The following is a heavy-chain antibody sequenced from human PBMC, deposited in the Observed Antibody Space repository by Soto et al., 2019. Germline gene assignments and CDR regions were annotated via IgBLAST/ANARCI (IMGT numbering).Heavy chain of an antibody. V-gene: IGHV1-3*01. CDR1: GYTFTSYA. J-gene: IGHJ4*02. CDR2: INAGNGNT. D-gene: IGHD1-7*01. Sequence: ASVKVSCKASGYTFTSYAMHWVRQAPGQRLEWMGWINAGNGNTKYSQKFQGRVTITRDTSASTAYMELSSLRSEDTAVYYCARDSVSSGLTGTTQFEGFGFDYWGQGTLVTVSS. CDR3: ARDSVSSGLTGTTQFEGFGFDY.